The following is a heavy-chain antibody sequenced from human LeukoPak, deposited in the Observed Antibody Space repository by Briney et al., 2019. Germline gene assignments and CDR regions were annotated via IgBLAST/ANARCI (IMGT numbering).Heavy chain of an antibody. V-gene: IGHV3-48*04. Sequence: GGSLRLSCAASGFTFNAYSMTWVRQAPGKGLECIASVTGSGNSRVFADSVKGRFSISRDDAKNSLDLQLNNLSAEDTATYYCARVRYDSGWFDYWGQGTLVTVSS. J-gene: IGHJ5*01. CDR1: GFTFNAYS. CDR3: ARVRYDSGWFDY. CDR2: VTGSGNSR. D-gene: IGHD6-19*01.